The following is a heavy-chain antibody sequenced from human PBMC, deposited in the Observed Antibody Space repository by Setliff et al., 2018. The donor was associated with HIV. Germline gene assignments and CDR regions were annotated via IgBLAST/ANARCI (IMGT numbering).Heavy chain of an antibody. CDR3: ARDRYGGTYDAFEI. CDR2: IYTSGST. J-gene: IGHJ3*02. V-gene: IGHV4-61*02. Sequence: SETLSLTCTVSGGSITSGSYYWSWIRQPAGKGLEWIGRIYTSGSTNYNPSLKSRVIMSVDTSKKQFYLKLSSVTAADTAVYYCARDRYGGTYDAFEIWGQGTMVTVSS. CDR1: GGSITSGSYY. D-gene: IGHD1-26*01.